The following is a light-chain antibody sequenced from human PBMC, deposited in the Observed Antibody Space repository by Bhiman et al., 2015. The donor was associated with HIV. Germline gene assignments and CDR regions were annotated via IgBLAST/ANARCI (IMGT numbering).Light chain of an antibody. CDR1: KLGDKY. V-gene: IGLV3-1*01. CDR2: QDN. CDR3: SSYGGTTNWGA. J-gene: IGLJ2*01. Sequence: SYELTQPPSVSVSPGQTASITCSGDKLGDKYSCWYQQKPGQSPVVVIYQDNRRPSGVPARFSGSKSGNTASLTVSGLQDEDEADYYCSSYGGTTNWGAFGGGTKLTVL.